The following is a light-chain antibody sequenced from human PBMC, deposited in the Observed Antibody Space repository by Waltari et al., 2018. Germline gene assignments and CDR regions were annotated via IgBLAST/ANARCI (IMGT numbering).Light chain of an antibody. J-gene: IGKJ4*01. CDR1: HSLLHANGNNY. Sequence: DIVMTQSPLSLPVTPGEPASIFCRSSHSLLHANGNNYLDWYLQKPGPSPQLLIYLGSNRASGVPERFTGSGSGTNFTLKITRVEADDVGIYYCMEALQTVPTFGGGTTVEIK. CDR2: LGS. CDR3: MEALQTVPT. V-gene: IGKV2-28*01.